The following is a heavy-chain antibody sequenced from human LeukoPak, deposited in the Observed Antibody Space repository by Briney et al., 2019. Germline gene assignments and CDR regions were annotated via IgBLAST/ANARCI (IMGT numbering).Heavy chain of an antibody. CDR2: IYYSGST. CDR1: GGSISSGTYY. CDR3: ARASSGSYDGPFDY. D-gene: IGHD1-26*01. Sequence: PSQTLSLTCSVSGGSISSGTYYWGWIRQPPGKGLEWIGSIYYSGSTYYNPSLKSRVTISVDTSKNQFSLKLSSVTAADTAVYYCARASSGSYDGPFDYWDQGTLVTVSS. J-gene: IGHJ4*02. V-gene: IGHV4-39*07.